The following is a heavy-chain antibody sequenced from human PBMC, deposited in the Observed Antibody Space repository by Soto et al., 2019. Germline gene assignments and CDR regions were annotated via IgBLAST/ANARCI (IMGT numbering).Heavy chain of an antibody. Sequence: QLQLQESGSGLLKPSQTLALTCGVSDDSISSGAYCWSWIRQPPGKGLEWIGHIYHSGTTYDNPSXXXRXXISMDRSKNQLSLKLRSLTAADTAVYYCAGGVGASYDGLEVWGRGTTVTVSS. CDR2: IYHSGTT. J-gene: IGHJ6*02. V-gene: IGHV4-30-2*01. D-gene: IGHD1-26*01. CDR3: AGGVGASYDGLEV. CDR1: DDSISSGAYC.